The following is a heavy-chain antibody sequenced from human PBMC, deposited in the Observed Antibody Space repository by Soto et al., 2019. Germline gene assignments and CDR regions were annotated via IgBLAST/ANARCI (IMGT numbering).Heavy chain of an antibody. CDR2: ISGSGGST. D-gene: IGHD3-3*01. V-gene: IGHV3-23*01. CDR3: AKEWGSITIPYYAMDV. Sequence: GGSLRLSCAASGFTFSSYWMSWVRQAPGKGLEWVSGISGSGGSTYYADSVKGRFTISRDNSKNTLYLQVNTLRAEDTAVYYCAKEWGSITIPYYAMDVWGQGTTVTVSS. CDR1: GFTFSSYW. J-gene: IGHJ6*02.